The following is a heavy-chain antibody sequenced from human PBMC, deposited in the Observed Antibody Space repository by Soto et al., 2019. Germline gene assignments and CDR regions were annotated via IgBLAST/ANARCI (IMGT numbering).Heavy chain of an antibody. CDR2: ISYDGTNE. J-gene: IGHJ4*02. D-gene: IGHD1-26*01. V-gene: IGHV3-30*18. CDR3: AKDQDSGSLYYRALDY. Sequence: QVQLVESGGGVVQPGTSLRLSCAASGFSSRSYAIHWVRQAPGKGLEWVAVISYDGTNEYYAASVNGRFSISRDSSRNALDLQMDRLRPDDTAVYYCAKDQDSGSLYYRALDYWGQGTLVTVSS. CDR1: GFSSRSYA.